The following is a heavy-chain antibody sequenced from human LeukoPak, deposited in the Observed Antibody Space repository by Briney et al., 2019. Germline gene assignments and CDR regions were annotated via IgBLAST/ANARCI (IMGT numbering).Heavy chain of an antibody. D-gene: IGHD2/OR15-2a*01. CDR1: TFTFNTYS. CDR2: MKEGGRAA. J-gene: IGHJ5*02. Sequence: PGGSLRLSCAADSTFTFNTYSWVRQTPGKVLEWVAKMKEGGRAAYYVDSVRGRFTISRDNAKRSMYLQMRSLKVEDTAVYYCARGGASHFDPWGQGTLVTVSS. CDR3: ARGGASHFDP. V-gene: IGHV3-7*04.